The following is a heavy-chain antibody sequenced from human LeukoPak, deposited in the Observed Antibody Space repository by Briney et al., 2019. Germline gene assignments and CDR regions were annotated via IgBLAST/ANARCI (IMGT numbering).Heavy chain of an antibody. CDR3: ARGPPYHSSGYFPY. V-gene: IGHV3-21*01. CDR2: ISSSTSYI. CDR1: GFPFSSFY. D-gene: IGHD3-22*01. J-gene: IGHJ4*02. Sequence: GSLRLSCAASGFPFSSFYMSWVRQAPGKGLEWVSSISSSTSYIFYADSVRGRVTISRDNAKNSLYLQMNSLRVEDTAVYYCARGPPYHSSGYFPYWGQGTLVTVSS.